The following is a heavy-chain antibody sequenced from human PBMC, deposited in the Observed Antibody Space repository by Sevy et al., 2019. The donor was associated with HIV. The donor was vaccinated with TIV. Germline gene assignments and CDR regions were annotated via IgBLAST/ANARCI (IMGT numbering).Heavy chain of an antibody. J-gene: IGHJ6*02. V-gene: IGHV1-8*01. CDR1: GYSFDSYD. CDR2: MSPKTGAT. CDR3: GSGGNGDFCSYEYYYYGMDV. Sequence: ASVKVSCEASGYSFDSYDINWVRQATGQGLEWMGWMSPKTGATGFAQKFKGRVTMTRNMSRSTAYMELSSLTNEDTAVYYCGSGGNGDFCSYEYYYYGMDVWGQGTTVSVSS. D-gene: IGHD3-3*01.